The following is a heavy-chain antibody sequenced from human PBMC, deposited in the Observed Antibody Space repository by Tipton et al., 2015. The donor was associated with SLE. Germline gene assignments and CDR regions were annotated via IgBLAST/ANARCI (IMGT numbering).Heavy chain of an antibody. J-gene: IGHJ4*02. CDR2: IYTSGST. CDR3: ARGGCTNGVCYRNFDY. CDR1: GGSISSGSYY. Sequence: TLSLTCTVSGGSISSGSYYWSWIRQPAGKGLEWIGRIYTSGSTNYNPSLKSRVTISVDTSKNQFSLKLSSVTAADTAVYYCARGGCTNGVCYRNFDYWGQGTLVTVSS. D-gene: IGHD2-8*01. V-gene: IGHV4-61*02.